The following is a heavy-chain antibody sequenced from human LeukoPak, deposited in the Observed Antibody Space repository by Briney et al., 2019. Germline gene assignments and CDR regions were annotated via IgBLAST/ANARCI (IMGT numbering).Heavy chain of an antibody. CDR3: ARAYCSSTSCWEGYNWFDP. J-gene: IGHJ5*02. Sequence: ASVKVSCKASGYTFTGYYMHWVRQAPGQGLEWMGWINPNSGGTNYAQKFQGRVTMTRDTSINTAYMELSRLRSDDTAVYYCARAYCSSTSCWEGYNWFDPWGQGTLVTVSS. D-gene: IGHD2-2*01. CDR1: GYTFTGYY. CDR2: INPNSGGT. V-gene: IGHV1-2*02.